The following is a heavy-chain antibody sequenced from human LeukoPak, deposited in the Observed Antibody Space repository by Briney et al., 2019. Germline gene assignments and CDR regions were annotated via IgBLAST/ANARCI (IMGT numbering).Heavy chain of an antibody. CDR1: GFTFSSYA. CDR2: ISGSGGST. J-gene: IGHJ4*02. Sequence: GGSLRLSCAASGFTFSSYAMSWVRQAPGKGLEWVSAISGSGGSTYYADSVKGRFTISRDNSKNTLYLQMNSLRAEDTAVYYCARSTTIAAAGTYFDYWGQGTLVTVSS. CDR3: ARSTTIAAAGTYFDY. V-gene: IGHV3-23*01. D-gene: IGHD6-13*01.